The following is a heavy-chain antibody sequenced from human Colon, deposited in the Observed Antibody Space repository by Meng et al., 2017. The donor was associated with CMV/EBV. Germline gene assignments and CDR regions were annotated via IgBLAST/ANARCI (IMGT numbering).Heavy chain of an antibody. Sequence: GSLRLSCTVSTDSLRDHYWSWIRQPPGKGLEWMGYVYYSGSATYSPSLRSRITISIDTSRNQFSLNLRSVTAADTAMYYCTRRPPLYCSSTSCYLDWFDPWGQGTLVTVSS. D-gene: IGHD2-2*01. J-gene: IGHJ5*02. CDR1: TDSLRDHY. CDR2: VYYSGSA. V-gene: IGHV4-59*11. CDR3: TRRPPLYCSSTSCYLDWFDP.